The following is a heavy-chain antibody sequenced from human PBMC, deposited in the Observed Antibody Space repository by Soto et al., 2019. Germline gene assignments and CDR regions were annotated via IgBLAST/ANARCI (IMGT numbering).Heavy chain of an antibody. V-gene: IGHV4-39*01. D-gene: IGHD3-10*01. CDR2: IYYSGST. J-gene: IGHJ5*02. CDR1: GGSISSSSYY. Sequence: QLQLQESGPGLVKPSETLSLTCTVSGGSISSSSYYWGWIRQPPGKGLEWIGSIYYSGSTYYNPSLKSRVTISVDTSKNQFSLKLSSVTAADTAVYYCARLELLWFGEVNWFDPWGQGTLVTVSS. CDR3: ARLELLWFGEVNWFDP.